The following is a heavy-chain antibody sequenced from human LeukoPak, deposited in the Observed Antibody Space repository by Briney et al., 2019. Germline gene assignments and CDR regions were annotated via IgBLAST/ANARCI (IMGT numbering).Heavy chain of an antibody. CDR1: GYTFTSCG. D-gene: IGHD6-13*01. CDR3: VRDPGEQLAIDPHFDF. V-gene: IGHV1-18*01. J-gene: IGHJ4*02. CDR2: INPYNGDT. Sequence: ASVKVSCKASGYTFTSCGVSWVRQAPGQGLEWMGWINPYNGDTSYAHNVQGRLTITIDTATTTAYMELRSLTSDDTATYFCVRDPGEQLAIDPHFDFWGLGTPVTVS.